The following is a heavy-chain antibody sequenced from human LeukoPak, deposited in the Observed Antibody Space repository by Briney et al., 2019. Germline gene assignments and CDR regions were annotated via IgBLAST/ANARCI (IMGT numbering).Heavy chain of an antibody. J-gene: IGHJ4*02. V-gene: IGHV3-21*01. CDR3: ARGPRVAVAGNFDY. CDR2: ISSSSSSYI. CDR1: GFTFRNFA. D-gene: IGHD6-19*01. Sequence: GGSLRLSCAASGFTFRNFAMNWVRQAPGKGLQWVSSISSSSSSYIYHADSVKGRFTISRDNANNSLYLQMNSLRAEDTAVYYCARGPRVAVAGNFDYWGQGTLVTVSS.